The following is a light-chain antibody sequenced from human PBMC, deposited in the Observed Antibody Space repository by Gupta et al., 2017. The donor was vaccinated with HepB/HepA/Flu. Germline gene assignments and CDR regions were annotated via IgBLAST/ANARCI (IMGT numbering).Light chain of an antibody. CDR3: QQYGSTPLT. CDR2: GAS. J-gene: IGKJ4*01. CDR1: QSVNNNF. Sequence: IVLTQSPGTLSLSPGERATLSCGASQSVNNNFLSWYQQKPGQAPRLLIYGASSRATGVPDRFSGSGSGTDFSLTISSLEPEDFAVYYCQQYGSTPLTFGGGTKVEIK. V-gene: IGKV3-20*01.